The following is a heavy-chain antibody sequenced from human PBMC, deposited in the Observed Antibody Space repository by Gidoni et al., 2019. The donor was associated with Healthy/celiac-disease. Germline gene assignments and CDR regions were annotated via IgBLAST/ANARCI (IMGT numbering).Heavy chain of an antibody. D-gene: IGHD3-22*01. V-gene: IGHV4-31*03. Sequence: QVQLQESGPGLVKPSQTLSLTCTVSGGSISSGCYYWSWIRQPPGTGLEWIGYIYYSGSTYYNPSLKSRVTISVDTSKNQFSLKLSSVTAADTAVYYCARVNYYDSSGYYYYYYYGMDVWGQGTTVTVSS. CDR2: IYYSGST. J-gene: IGHJ6*02. CDR1: GGSISSGCYY. CDR3: ARVNYYDSSGYYYYYYYGMDV.